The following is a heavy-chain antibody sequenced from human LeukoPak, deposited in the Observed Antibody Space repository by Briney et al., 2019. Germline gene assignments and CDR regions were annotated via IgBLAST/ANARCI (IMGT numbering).Heavy chain of an antibody. J-gene: IGHJ5*02. D-gene: IGHD1-14*01. V-gene: IGHV3-23*01. CDR2: ISGGGGST. CDR3: AKGSGINHYHWIDP. Sequence: PGGSLRLSCAASGFTFSDHYMDWVRQAPGKGLEWVSGISGGGGSTYYAGSVKGRFTISRDNSKNTLYLQMDSLRAEDTALYYCAKGSGINHYHWIDPWGQGTLVTVSS. CDR1: GFTFSDHY.